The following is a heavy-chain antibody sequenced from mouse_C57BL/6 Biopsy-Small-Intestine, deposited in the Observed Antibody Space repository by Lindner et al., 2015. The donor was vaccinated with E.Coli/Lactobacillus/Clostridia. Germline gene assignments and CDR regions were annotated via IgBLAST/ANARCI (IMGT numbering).Heavy chain of an antibody. V-gene: IGHV14-2*02. CDR2: INPGNGDT. CDR1: GDHLRSLW. Sequence: SVKVSCKTSGDHLRSLWSALGAPGPGQRLEWMGWINPGNGDTRYSEKFQGRVTITRDTSADTAYLEVSSLKSEDTAIYYCARDFGFRPFFDYWGQGTLVTVSS. CDR3: ARDFGFRPFFDY. J-gene: IGHJ4*01.